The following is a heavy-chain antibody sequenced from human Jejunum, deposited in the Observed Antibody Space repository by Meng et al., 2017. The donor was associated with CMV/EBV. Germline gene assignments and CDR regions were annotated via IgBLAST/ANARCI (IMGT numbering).Heavy chain of an antibody. V-gene: IGHV1-18*01. CDR2: INAYNGDT. CDR3: ARVEVGITSGDY. Sequence: QVERVQSGGEGKNPGASVKVSCKASGYTFTNYGITWVRQAPGQGLEWMGWINAYNGDTNYAQTLQGRVTMTTDTSTSTAYMELRSLRSDDTAVYYCARVEVGITSGDYWGQGTLVTVSS. J-gene: IGHJ4*02. D-gene: IGHD1-26*01. CDR1: GYTFTNYG.